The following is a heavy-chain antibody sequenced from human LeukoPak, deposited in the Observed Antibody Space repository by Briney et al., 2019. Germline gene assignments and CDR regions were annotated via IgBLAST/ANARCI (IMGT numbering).Heavy chain of an antibody. Sequence: SETLSLTCTVSGGSISSYYWSWIRQPAGKGLEWIGRIYTSGSTNYNPSLKSRVTMSVDTSKNQFSLKLGSVTAADTAVYYCARDTESRGITIFGVVIMGYYMDVWGKGTTVTVSS. D-gene: IGHD3-3*01. CDR1: GGSISSYY. CDR2: IYTSGST. V-gene: IGHV4-4*07. CDR3: ARDTESRGITIFGVVIMGYYMDV. J-gene: IGHJ6*03.